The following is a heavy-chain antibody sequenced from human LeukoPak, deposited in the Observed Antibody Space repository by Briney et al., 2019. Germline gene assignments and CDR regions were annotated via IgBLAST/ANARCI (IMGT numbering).Heavy chain of an antibody. CDR3: AREPLIAAEGAHWFDP. CDR2: IYSGGST. Sequence: GGSLRLSCAASGFTVSSNYMSWVRQAPGKGLEWVSVIYSGGSTYYADSVKGRFTISRDNSKNTLYLQMNSLRDEDTAVYYCAREPLIAAEGAHWFDPWGQGTLVTVSS. D-gene: IGHD6-6*01. V-gene: IGHV3-66*01. J-gene: IGHJ5*02. CDR1: GFTVSSNY.